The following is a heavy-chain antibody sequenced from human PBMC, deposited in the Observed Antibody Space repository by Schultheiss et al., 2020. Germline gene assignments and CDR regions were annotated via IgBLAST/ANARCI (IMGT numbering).Heavy chain of an antibody. Sequence: ASVKVSCKASGYTFTSYDINWVRQATGQGLEWMGWMNPNSGNTGYAQKFQGRVTMTRNTSISTAYMELSSLTSDDTAVYYCARLLWFGDEIDMDVWGQGTTVTVSS. CDR3: ARLLWFGDEIDMDV. CDR2: MNPNSGNT. J-gene: IGHJ6*02. CDR1: GYTFTSYD. V-gene: IGHV1-8*01. D-gene: IGHD3-10*01.